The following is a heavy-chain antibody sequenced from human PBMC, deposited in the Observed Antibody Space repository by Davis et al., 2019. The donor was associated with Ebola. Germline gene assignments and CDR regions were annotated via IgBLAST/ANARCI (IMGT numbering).Heavy chain of an antibody. CDR2: IYYSGST. D-gene: IGHD3-10*01. Sequence: SETLSLTCAVYGGSFSGYYWSWIRQPPGKGLEWIGYIYYSGSTYYNPSLKSRVTISVDTSKNQFSLKLSSVTAADTAVYYCARLKEELWFGELLAAYYFDYWGQGTLVTVSS. V-gene: IGHV4-34*01. CDR1: GGSFSGYY. J-gene: IGHJ4*02. CDR3: ARLKEELWFGELLAAYYFDY.